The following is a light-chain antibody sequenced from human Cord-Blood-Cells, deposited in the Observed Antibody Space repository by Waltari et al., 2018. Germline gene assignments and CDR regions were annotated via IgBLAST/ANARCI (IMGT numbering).Light chain of an antibody. CDR3: CSYAGSSTFRV. CDR2: EGS. V-gene: IGLV2-23*03. CDR1: SSDVGSYNL. J-gene: IGLJ3*02. Sequence: QSALTQPASVSGSPGQSITISCTGTSSDVGSYNLVSWYQQHPGKAPKRMIYEGSKRPSVVSNRFSGSKSGNTASLTISGLQAEDEADYYCCSYAGSSTFRVFGGGTKLTVL.